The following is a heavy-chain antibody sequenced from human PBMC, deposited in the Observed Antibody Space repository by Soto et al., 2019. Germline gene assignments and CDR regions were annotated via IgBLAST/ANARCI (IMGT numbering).Heavy chain of an antibody. CDR1: GFTFSGYG. J-gene: IGHJ4*02. CDR2: IWYDGSNK. Sequence: PGGSLRLSCAASGFTFSGYGMHWVRQAPGKGLEWVAFIWYDGSNKYYADSVKGRFTISRDNSKNTLYLQMNSLRAEDTAVYYCARHKRDLRFLEWPYYFDYWGQGTLVTVSS. CDR3: ARHKRDLRFLEWPYYFDY. D-gene: IGHD3-3*01. V-gene: IGHV3-30*02.